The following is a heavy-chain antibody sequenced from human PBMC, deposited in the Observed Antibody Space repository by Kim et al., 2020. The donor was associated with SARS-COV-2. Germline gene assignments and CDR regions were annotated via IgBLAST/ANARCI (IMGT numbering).Heavy chain of an antibody. CDR2: IKQDGSEK. CDR1: GFTFSSYW. V-gene: IGHV3-7*01. Sequence: GGSLRLSCAASGFTFSSYWMSWVRQAPGKGLEWVANIKQDGSEKYYVDSVKGRFTISRDNAKNSLYLQMNSLRAEDTAVYYCAREFYKDYYGSGSYSYFDYWGQGTLVTVSS. D-gene: IGHD3-10*01. CDR3: AREFYKDYYGSGSYSYFDY. J-gene: IGHJ4*02.